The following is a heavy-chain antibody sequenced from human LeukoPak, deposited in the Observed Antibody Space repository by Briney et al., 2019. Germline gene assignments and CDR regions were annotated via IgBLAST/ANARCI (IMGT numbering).Heavy chain of an antibody. CDR2: IYYTGST. J-gene: IGHJ6*03. D-gene: IGHD1-26*01. Sequence: PSETLSLTCTVSGGSISTYYWTWIRQPPGKGLEWIGYIYYTGSTNYNPSLKSRVTISVDTSKIQFSLKLSSVTAADTAVYYCARGIIVGATPAYYYYYMDVWGKGTTVTVSS. V-gene: IGHV4-59*01. CDR1: GGSISTYY. CDR3: ARGIIVGATPAYYYYYMDV.